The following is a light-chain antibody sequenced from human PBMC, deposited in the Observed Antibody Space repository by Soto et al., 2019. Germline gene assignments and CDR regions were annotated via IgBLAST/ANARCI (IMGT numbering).Light chain of an antibody. CDR2: AAS. J-gene: IGKJ5*01. CDR3: QQYGSPPIT. CDR1: QSVSSSY. Sequence: EIVLTQAPGTLSLSPGERATLSFRASQSVSSSYLAWYQQKRGQAPRLLIYAASSRATGIPDRFSGSGSGTDFTLTISRLEPEDFAVYYCQQYGSPPITFGQGTRLEIK. V-gene: IGKV3-20*01.